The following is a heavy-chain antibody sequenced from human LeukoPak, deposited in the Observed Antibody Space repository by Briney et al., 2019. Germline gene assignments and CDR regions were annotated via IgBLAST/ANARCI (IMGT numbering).Heavy chain of an antibody. V-gene: IGHV3-21*01. CDR1: GLTFSSYS. D-gene: IGHD6-6*01. J-gene: IGHJ5*02. Sequence: GGSLRLSCAASGLTFSSYSMNWVRQAPGKGLEWVSSISSSSCYIYYADSVKGRFTISRDNAKNSLYLQMNSLRAEDTAVYYCAREGIPSIAARLDWFDPWGQGTLVTVSS. CDR3: AREGIPSIAARLDWFDP. CDR2: ISSSSCYI.